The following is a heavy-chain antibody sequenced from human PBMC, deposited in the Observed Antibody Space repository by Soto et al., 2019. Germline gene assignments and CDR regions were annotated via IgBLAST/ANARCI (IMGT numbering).Heavy chain of an antibody. V-gene: IGHV1-24*01. J-gene: IGHJ4*02. D-gene: IGHD1-26*01. Sequence: GASVKVSCKASGYTFTSYGISWVRQAPGKGLEWMGGFDPEDGETIYAQKFQGRVTMTEDTSTDTAYMELSSLRSEDTAVYYCATWSMGASDYWGRGTLVTVSS. CDR2: FDPEDGET. CDR3: ATWSMGASDY. CDR1: GYTFTSYG.